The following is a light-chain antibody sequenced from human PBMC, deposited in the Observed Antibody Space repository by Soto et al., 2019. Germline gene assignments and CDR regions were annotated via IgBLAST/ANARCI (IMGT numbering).Light chain of an antibody. Sequence: ALQVTQSPSSLSASVGDRVTITCRASQGISNALAWYQQEPGKAPKLVIYDASTLESGVPSRFSGRGSGTDFTLTISSLQPEDFATYYCQQFKTDPITFGQGTRLE. CDR2: DAS. CDR1: QGISNA. V-gene: IGKV1-13*02. CDR3: QQFKTDPIT. J-gene: IGKJ5*01.